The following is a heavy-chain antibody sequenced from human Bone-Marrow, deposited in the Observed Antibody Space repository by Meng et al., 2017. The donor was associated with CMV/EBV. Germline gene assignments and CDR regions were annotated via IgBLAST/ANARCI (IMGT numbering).Heavy chain of an antibody. V-gene: IGHV4-34*01. J-gene: IGHJ4*02. CDR2: INHSGST. CDR1: GGSFSGYC. CDR3: ARQNIAARPFAY. Sequence: GSLRLSCAVYGGSFSGYCWSWIRQPPGKGLEWIGEINHSGSTNYNPSLKSRVTISVDTSKNQFSLKLSSVTAADTAVYYCARQNIAARPFAYWGQGTLVTGSS. D-gene: IGHD6-6*01.